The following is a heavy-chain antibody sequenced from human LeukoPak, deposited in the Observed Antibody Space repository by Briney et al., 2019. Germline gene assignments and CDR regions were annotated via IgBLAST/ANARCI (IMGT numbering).Heavy chain of an antibody. Sequence: GGSLRLSCPASGFTFTSYTMNWVRQAPGKGLEWVSSIATSGTHMFYADSVKGRFTISRDNSENSMYLQMNSLRAEDPAVYYCARKGDGYHTEYYLYILVWGGGTTVTLSS. J-gene: IGHJ6*03. CDR1: GFTFTSYT. CDR2: IATSGTHM. CDR3: ARKGDGYHTEYYLYILV. D-gene: IGHD5-24*01. V-gene: IGHV3-21*04.